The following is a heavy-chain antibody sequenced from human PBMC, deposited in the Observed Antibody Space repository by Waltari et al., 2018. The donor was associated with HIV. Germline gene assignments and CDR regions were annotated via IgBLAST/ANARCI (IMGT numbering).Heavy chain of an antibody. J-gene: IGHJ6*02. V-gene: IGHV4-39*01. Sequence: QLQLQESGPGLVKPSETLSLTCSVSGASIVRKYYWGWVRHPPGTGLEWIATISHSGNTYYNPSLNNRVTISADTSKNQFSLKLTSVTATDTAVYYCLLEGYFYGMDVWGPGTTVTVSS. D-gene: IGHD1-1*01. CDR3: LLEGYFYGMDV. CDR1: GASIVRKYY. CDR2: ISHSGNT.